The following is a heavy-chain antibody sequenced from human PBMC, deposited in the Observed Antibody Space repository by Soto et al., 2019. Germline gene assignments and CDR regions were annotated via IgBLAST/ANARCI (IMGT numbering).Heavy chain of an antibody. D-gene: IGHD1-26*01. V-gene: IGHV1-8*01. J-gene: IGHJ4*02. CDR3: AREISGSYRLDH. Sequence: QVQLVQSGAEVKKPGASVKVCCKASGYTFTSYDINWVRQATGQGLEGMGWMNPNSGNTGYAQKFQGRDTMTRNTSITTAYMELSSLRSEDTAVYYCAREISGSYRLDHWGQGTLVTVSS. CDR1: GYTFTSYD. CDR2: MNPNSGNT.